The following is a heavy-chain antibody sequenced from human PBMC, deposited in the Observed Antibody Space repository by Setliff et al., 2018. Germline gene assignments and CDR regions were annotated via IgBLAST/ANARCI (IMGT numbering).Heavy chain of an antibody. J-gene: IGHJ4*02. CDR3: ARTTGYRLEGDFDY. Sequence: SCAASGFTFSSYGFHWVRQAPGKGLEWVAVIWYDGSNSYYADAVKGRFTVSRDNAKNSLYLQMTSLRAEDTAIYYCARTTGYRLEGDFDYWGQGTLVTVSS. V-gene: IGHV3-33*01. D-gene: IGHD3-16*01. CDR1: GFTFSSYG. CDR2: IWYDGSNS.